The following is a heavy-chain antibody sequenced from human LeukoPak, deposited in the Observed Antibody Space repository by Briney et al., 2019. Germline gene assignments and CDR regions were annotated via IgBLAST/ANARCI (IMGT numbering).Heavy chain of an antibody. Sequence: PSQTLSLTCTVSVGSISSGTYYWSWIRQPAGEGLEWIGRIYTSGSTYYNPSLKSRVTISVDTSKNQFSLKLSSVTAADTAVYYCARGGGWLRTIYYFDYWGQGTLVTVSS. D-gene: IGHD5-12*01. V-gene: IGHV4-61*02. CDR2: IYTSGST. J-gene: IGHJ4*02. CDR3: ARGGGWLRTIYYFDY. CDR1: VGSISSGTYY.